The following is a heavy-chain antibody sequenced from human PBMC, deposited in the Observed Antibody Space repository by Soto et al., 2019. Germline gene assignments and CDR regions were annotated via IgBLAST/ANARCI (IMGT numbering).Heavy chain of an antibody. CDR1: GGTFSSYA. Sequence: ASVKVSCKASGGTFSSYAISWVRQAPGQGLEWMGGIIPIFGTANYAQKFQGRVTITADESTSTAYMELSSLRSEDTAVYYCARPYDYEGVHEYGPQFYYYYGLDVWGQGTTVTVSS. D-gene: IGHD3-16*01. J-gene: IGHJ6*02. CDR2: IIPIFGTA. CDR3: ARPYDYEGVHEYGPQFYYYYGLDV. V-gene: IGHV1-69*13.